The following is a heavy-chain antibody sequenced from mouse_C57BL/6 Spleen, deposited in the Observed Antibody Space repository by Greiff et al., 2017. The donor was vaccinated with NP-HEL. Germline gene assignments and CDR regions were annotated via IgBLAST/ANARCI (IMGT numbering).Heavy chain of an antibody. CDR3: ASFPSYYGSSYWYFDV. J-gene: IGHJ1*03. V-gene: IGHV1-9*01. CDR2: ILPGSGST. Sequence: VQLQQSGAELMKPGASVKLSCKATGYTFTGYWIEWVKQRPGHGLEWIGEILPGSGSTNYIEKFKGKATFTADTSSNTAYMQLSSLTTEDSAIYYCASFPSYYGSSYWYFDVWGTGTTVTVSS. D-gene: IGHD1-1*01. CDR1: GYTFTGYW.